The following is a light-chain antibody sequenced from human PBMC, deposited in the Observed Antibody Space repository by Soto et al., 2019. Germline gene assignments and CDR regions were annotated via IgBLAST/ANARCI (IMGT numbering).Light chain of an antibody. CDR1: TSDIGRYNY. CDR2: EVR. Sequence: QSALTQPPSASGSPGQSVTISCTGTTSDIGRYNYVSWYQQHPGTAPKLIIYEVRKRPSGVPDRFSGSKSGTSASLAISGLQSEDEADYYCATWDDSLRGWVFGGGTKLTVL. V-gene: IGLV2-8*01. J-gene: IGLJ3*02. CDR3: ATWDDSLRGWV.